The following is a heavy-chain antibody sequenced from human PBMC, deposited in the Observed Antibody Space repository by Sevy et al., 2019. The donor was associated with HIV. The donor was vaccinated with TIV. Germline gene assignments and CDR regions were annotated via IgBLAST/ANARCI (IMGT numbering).Heavy chain of an antibody. V-gene: IGHV1-2*02. CDR2: INDKSGDT. Sequence: ASVKVSCKASGYIFSDYHIHWARQAPGQRLEWMGWINDKSGDTEYAEKFQGRVTMSRDTSISTAYMVLTWLPSDYTAVYYWARVGVGWSAFFVHWGQGTLVTVSS. J-gene: IGHJ4*02. CDR1: GYIFSDYH. D-gene: IGHD3-3*01. CDR3: ARVGVGWSAFFVH.